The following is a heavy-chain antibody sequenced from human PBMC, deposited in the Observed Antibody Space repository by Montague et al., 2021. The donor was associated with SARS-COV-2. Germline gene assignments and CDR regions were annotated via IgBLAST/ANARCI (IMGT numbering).Heavy chain of an antibody. V-gene: IGHV2-5*01. CDR2: IYSNGDK. CDR3: AHHIRKYDIFTGTGFDD. CDR1: VFSLSTPNVG. D-gene: IGHD3-9*01. J-gene: IGHJ4*02. Sequence: PALVKPTQTLTLTCTFSVFSLSTPNVGVAWIRQPPGKALEWLAVIYSNGDKRYSPSLQRRLTITKDTSRNQVVLSLTNVDPLDTATYYCAHHIRKYDIFTGTGFDDWGQGTQVTVSS.